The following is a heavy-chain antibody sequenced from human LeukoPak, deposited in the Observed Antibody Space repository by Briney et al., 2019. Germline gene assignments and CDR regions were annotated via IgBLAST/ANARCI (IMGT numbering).Heavy chain of an antibody. J-gene: IGHJ3*02. Sequence: ASVKVSCKASGYTFTSYDINWVRQATGQGLEWMGWMNPNSGNTGYAQKFQGRVTMTRNTSISTAYMELSSLRSEDTAVYYCARSYYDSSGYDDAFDIRGQGTMVTVSS. D-gene: IGHD3-22*01. CDR3: ARSYYDSSGYDDAFDI. CDR2: MNPNSGNT. V-gene: IGHV1-8*01. CDR1: GYTFTSYD.